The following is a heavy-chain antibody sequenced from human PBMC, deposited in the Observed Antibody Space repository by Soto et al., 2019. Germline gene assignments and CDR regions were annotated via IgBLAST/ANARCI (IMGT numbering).Heavy chain of an antibody. J-gene: IGHJ5*02. D-gene: IGHD6-19*01. CDR3: ARDQSGIGWYVDWFDP. V-gene: IGHV1-3*01. CDR2: INAGNGNT. CDR1: GYTFNSHA. Sequence: GASVKVSCKASGYTFNSHAIHWMRQAPGQRLEWMGWINAGNGNTYYSEKFKGRVSLTRDTVATTVYMELTSLTSEDTGVYYCARDQSGIGWYVDWFDPWGQGTPVTVSS.